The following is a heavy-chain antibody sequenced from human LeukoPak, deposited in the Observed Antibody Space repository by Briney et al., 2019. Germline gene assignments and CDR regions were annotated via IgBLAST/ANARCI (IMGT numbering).Heavy chain of an antibody. Sequence: SETLSLTCTVSGYSISSGYYWGWIRQPLGKGLEWIGSIYYSGSTYYNPSLKSRVTISVDTSKNQFSLKLSSVTAADTAVYYCAREFTDYGDYGYWYFDLWGRGTLVTVSS. CDR3: AREFTDYGDYGYWYFDL. J-gene: IGHJ2*01. CDR2: IYYSGST. D-gene: IGHD4-17*01. CDR1: GYSISSGYY. V-gene: IGHV4-38-2*02.